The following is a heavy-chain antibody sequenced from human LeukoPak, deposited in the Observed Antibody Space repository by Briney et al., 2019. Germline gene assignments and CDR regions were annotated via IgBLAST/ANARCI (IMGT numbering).Heavy chain of an antibody. D-gene: IGHD3-10*01. V-gene: IGHV3-21*01. J-gene: IGHJ4*02. CDR1: GFTFSSYS. CDR3: ARDFPGFYYGSGSYGGTDY. Sequence: GGSLRLSCAASGFTFSSYSMNWVRQAPGKGLEWVSSISSSSSYIYYADSVKGRFTISRDNAKNSLYLQMNSLRAEDTAVYYCARDFPGFYYGSGSYGGTDYWGQGTLVTVSS. CDR2: ISSSSSYI.